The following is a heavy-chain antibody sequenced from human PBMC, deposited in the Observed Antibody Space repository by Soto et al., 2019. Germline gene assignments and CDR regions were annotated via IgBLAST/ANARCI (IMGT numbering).Heavy chain of an antibody. J-gene: IGHJ4*02. CDR3: AKAGITIFGVVISHIDY. V-gene: IGHV3-30*18. D-gene: IGHD3-3*01. CDR1: GFTFSSYG. Sequence: GGSLRLSCAASGFTFSSYGVHWVRQAPGKGLGWVAVISYDGSNKYYADSVKGRFTISRDNSKNTLYLQMNSLRAEDTAVYYCAKAGITIFGVVISHIDYWGQGTLVTVSS. CDR2: ISYDGSNK.